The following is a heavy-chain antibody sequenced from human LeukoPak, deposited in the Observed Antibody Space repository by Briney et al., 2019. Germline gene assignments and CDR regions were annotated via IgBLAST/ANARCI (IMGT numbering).Heavy chain of an antibody. CDR2: IYSGGST. Sequence: GGSLRLSCAASGFTVSSNYMSWVRQAPGKGLEWVSVIYSGGSTYYADSVKGRFTISRDNSKNTLYLQMNSLRAEDTAVYYRARDLGGSYQGPAAYWGQGTLVTVSS. CDR3: ARDLGGSYQGPAAY. CDR1: GFTVSSNY. V-gene: IGHV3-66*01. J-gene: IGHJ4*02. D-gene: IGHD1-26*01.